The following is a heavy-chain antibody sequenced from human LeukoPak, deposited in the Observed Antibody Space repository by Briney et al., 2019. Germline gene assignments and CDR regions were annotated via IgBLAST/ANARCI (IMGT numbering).Heavy chain of an antibody. D-gene: IGHD2-2*02. CDR3: ARVSREDIVVVPATIRGGVFDI. Sequence: PGGSLRLSCAASGFTFSSYWMSWVRQAPGKGLEWVANIKQDGSETYYVDSVKGRFTISRDNAKNSLYLQMNSLRAEDTAVYYCARVSREDIVVVPATIRGGVFDIWGQGTMVTVSS. V-gene: IGHV3-7*01. CDR1: GFTFSSYW. CDR2: IKQDGSET. J-gene: IGHJ3*02.